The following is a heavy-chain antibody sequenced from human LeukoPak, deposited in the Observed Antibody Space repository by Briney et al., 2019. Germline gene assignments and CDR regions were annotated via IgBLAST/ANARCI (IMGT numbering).Heavy chain of an antibody. Sequence: SETLSLTCTVSGGSNSSSSYYWGWIRQPPGKGLEWIGSIYYSGSTYYNPSLKSRVTISVDTSKNQFSLKLSSVTAADTAVYYCATSGYVTSPEYWGQGTLVTVSS. J-gene: IGHJ4*02. CDR3: ATSGYVTSPEY. CDR1: GGSNSSSSYY. V-gene: IGHV4-39*01. CDR2: IYYSGST. D-gene: IGHD5-12*01.